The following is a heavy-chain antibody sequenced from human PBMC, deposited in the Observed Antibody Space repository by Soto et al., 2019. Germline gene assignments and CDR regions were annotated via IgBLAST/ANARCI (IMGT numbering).Heavy chain of an antibody. V-gene: IGHV4-31*02. D-gene: IGHD1-26*01. CDR3: ALALGPTTGLDY. CDR1: GASTVSHYH. J-gene: IGHJ4*02. Sequence: QVQLQESGPGLVKPSQTLSLTCSVSGASTVSHYHWTWIRQPPGKGLGWMGYIFNSGTTFYNPSLTSRLSISMDTSGNHFSLELSSVTAADTAVYYCALALGPTTGLDYWGQGTLVTVSS. CDR2: IFNSGTT.